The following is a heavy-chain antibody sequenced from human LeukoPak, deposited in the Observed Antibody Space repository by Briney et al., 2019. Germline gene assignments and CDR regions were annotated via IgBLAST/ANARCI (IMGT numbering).Heavy chain of an antibody. CDR1: GVSILSTNW. D-gene: IGHD1-26*01. J-gene: IGHJ4*02. Sequence: SGTLSLTCAVSGVSILSTNWWSWVRQPPGKGLEWIGEVHLNGATNYNPSVEGRVTMSIDKSKNHLSLEVISVTAADTAMYYCTRESGAFSPFGFWGQGTLLTLSS. V-gene: IGHV4-4*02. CDR2: VHLNGAT. CDR3: TRESGAFSPFGF.